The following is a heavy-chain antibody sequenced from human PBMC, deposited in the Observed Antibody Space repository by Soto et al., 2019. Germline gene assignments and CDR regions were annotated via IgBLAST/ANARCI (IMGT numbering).Heavy chain of an antibody. V-gene: IGHV4-30-2*01. CDR2: IYHSGST. CDR1: GGSISSGGYS. D-gene: IGHD6-19*01. J-gene: IGHJ4*02. Sequence: QLQLQESGSGLVKPSQTLSLTCAVSGGSISSGGYSWSWIRQPPGKGLEWIGYIYHSGSTYYNPSLKSRVTPSVDRSKNQFSRKLSSVTAAATAVYYCARAGGLGAVAVDYWGQGTLVTVSS. CDR3: ARAGGLGAVAVDY.